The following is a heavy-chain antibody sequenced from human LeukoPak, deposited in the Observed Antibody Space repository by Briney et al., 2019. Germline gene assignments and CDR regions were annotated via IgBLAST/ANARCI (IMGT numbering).Heavy chain of an antibody. CDR1: GFTFSSYW. CDR3: AKNAEREKHFTPKRYKWNSYFDY. Sequence: GGSLRLSCAASGFTFSSYWMSWVRQAPGKGLEWVSVMSGSGGSTYYADSVKGRFTISRDNSKNTLYLQMNSLRAEDTAVYYCAKNAEREKHFTPKRYKWNSYFDYWGQGTLVTVSS. D-gene: IGHD1-7*01. CDR2: MSGSGGST. J-gene: IGHJ4*02. V-gene: IGHV3-23*01.